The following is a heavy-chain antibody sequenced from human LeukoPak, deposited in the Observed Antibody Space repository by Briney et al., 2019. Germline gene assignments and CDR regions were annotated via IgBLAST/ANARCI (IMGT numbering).Heavy chain of an antibody. J-gene: IGHJ4*02. D-gene: IGHD3-10*01. Sequence: SGPTLVNPTQTLTLTCTFSGFSLSTSGVGVGWIRQPPGKALEWLALIYWNDDKRYSPSLKSRLTITKDTSKNQVVLTMTNMDPVDTATYYCAHRPCYGSGRHLFDYWGQGTLVTVSS. V-gene: IGHV2-5*01. CDR1: GFSLSTSGVG. CDR2: IYWNDDK. CDR3: AHRPCYGSGRHLFDY.